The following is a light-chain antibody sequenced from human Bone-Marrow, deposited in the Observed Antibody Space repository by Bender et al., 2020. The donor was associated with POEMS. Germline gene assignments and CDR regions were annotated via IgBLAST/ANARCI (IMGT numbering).Light chain of an antibody. CDR1: TSDVGAYNY. V-gene: IGLV2-14*03. CDR3: CSYAGSNTVS. J-gene: IGLJ2*01. CDR2: DLV. Sequence: QSALTQPASVSGSPGQSITISCTGTTSDVGAYNYVSWYQQHPGKTPKLLIYDLVHRPSGVSDRFSGSKSGNTASLTISGLQAADEADYYCCSYAGSNTVSFGGGTKLTVL.